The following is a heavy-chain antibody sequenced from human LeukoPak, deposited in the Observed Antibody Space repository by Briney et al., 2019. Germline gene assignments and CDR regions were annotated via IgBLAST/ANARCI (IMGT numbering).Heavy chain of an antibody. Sequence: ASVKVSCKASGYTFTSYYMHWVRQAPGQGLEWMGIINPSGGSTSYAQKFQGRVTMTRDTSTSTVYMELSSLRSEDTAVYYCARGPGGWYYYDSSGSTDYWGQGTLVTVSS. D-gene: IGHD3-22*01. CDR1: GYTFTSYY. CDR3: ARGPGGWYYYDSSGSTDY. CDR2: INPSGGST. J-gene: IGHJ4*02. V-gene: IGHV1-46*01.